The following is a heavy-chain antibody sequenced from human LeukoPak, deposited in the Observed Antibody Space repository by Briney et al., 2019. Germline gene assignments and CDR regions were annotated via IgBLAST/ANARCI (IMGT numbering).Heavy chain of an antibody. CDR3: ARGHYYDSSGYYPGNWFDP. J-gene: IGHJ5*02. CDR2: IYTSGST. CDR1: GGSISSGSYY. V-gene: IGHV4-61*02. Sequence: PSETLSLTCTVSGGSISSGSYYWSWIRQPAGKGLEWIGRIYTSGSTNYNPSLKSRVTISVDTSKNQFSLKLSSVTAADTAVYYCARGHYYDSSGYYPGNWFDPWGQGTLVTVSS. D-gene: IGHD3-22*01.